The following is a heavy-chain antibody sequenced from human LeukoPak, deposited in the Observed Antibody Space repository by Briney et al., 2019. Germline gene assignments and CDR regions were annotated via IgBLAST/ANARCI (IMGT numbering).Heavy chain of an antibody. CDR1: GYTFTGYY. CDR2: INPNSGGT. D-gene: IGHD4-17*01. CDR3: AREFWGTTVTYFDY. V-gene: IGHV1-2*02. Sequence: VASVKVSCKASGYTFTGYYMHWVRQAPGQGLEWMGWINPNSGGTNYAQKFQGRVTMTRDTSISTAYMELSRLRSDDTAVYYCAREFWGTTVTYFDYWGQGTLVTVSS. J-gene: IGHJ4*02.